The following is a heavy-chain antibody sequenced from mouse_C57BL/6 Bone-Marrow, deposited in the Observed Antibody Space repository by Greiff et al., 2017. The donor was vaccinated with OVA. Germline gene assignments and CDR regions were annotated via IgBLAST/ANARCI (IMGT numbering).Heavy chain of an antibody. CDR1: GFSFNTYA. V-gene: IGHV10-1*01. D-gene: IGHD2-2*01. CDR3: ARMEVTGAWFAY. Sequence: DVQLVESGGGLVQPKGSLKLSCAASGFSFNTYAMNWVRQAPGKGLEWVARIRSKSNNYATYYADSVKDRFTISRDDSESMLYLQMNNLKTEDTAMYYCARMEVTGAWFAYWGQGTLVTVSA. J-gene: IGHJ3*01. CDR2: IRSKSNNYAT.